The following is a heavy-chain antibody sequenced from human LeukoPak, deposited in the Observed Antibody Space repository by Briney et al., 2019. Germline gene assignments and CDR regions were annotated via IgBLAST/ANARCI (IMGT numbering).Heavy chain of an antibody. CDR2: INSDGSGT. V-gene: IGHV3-74*01. D-gene: IGHD2-8*01. J-gene: IGHJ3*02. CDR3: ARDRLTNDAFDI. CDR1: GFTFNSYW. Sequence: GGSLRLSCAASGFTFNSYWMHWVRQAPGKGLVWVSRINSDGSGTSDADFVKGRFTISRGNSKNTLYLQMNSLRAEDTAMYYCARDRLTNDAFDIWGQGTMVTVSS.